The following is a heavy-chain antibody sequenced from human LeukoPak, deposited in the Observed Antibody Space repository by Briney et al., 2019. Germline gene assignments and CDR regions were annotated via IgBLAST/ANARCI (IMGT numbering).Heavy chain of an antibody. CDR2: ISYDGSNK. J-gene: IGHJ4*02. D-gene: IGHD3-9*01. Sequence: GGSLRLSCAASGFTFSSYAMHWVRQAPGKGLEWVAVISYDGSNKYYADSVKGRFTISRDNSKNTLYLQMDSLRGEDTAVYYCAKDDSGYGYYWGQGTLVTVSS. CDR1: GFTFSSYA. CDR3: AKDDSGYGYY. V-gene: IGHV3-30-3*01.